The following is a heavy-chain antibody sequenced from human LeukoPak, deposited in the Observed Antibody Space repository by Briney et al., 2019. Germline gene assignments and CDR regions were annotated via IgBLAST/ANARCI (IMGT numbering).Heavy chain of an antibody. CDR1: GFTFSSYW. D-gene: IGHD3-22*01. J-gene: IGHJ1*01. V-gene: IGHV3-74*01. CDR3: ARAPSEIGGYYPEYFRH. Sequence: GGSLRLSCAASGFTFSSYWMHWVRQAPGKGLVWVSRIKSDGSTKYADSVKGRFTISRDNAKNTVSLQMNSLRAEDTGVYYCARAPSEIGGYYPEYFRHWGQGTLVTVFS. CDR2: IKSDGST.